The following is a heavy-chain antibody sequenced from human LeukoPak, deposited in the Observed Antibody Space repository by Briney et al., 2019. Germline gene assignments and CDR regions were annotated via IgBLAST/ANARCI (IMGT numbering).Heavy chain of an antibody. CDR3: ARDRPGEYFDWLLGNDY. CDR1: GYTFINYN. D-gene: IGHD3-9*01. V-gene: IGHV1-18*01. Sequence: ASVKVSCKASGYTFINYNINWVRQAPGQGLEWMGWISAYYGNTNYAQKLQGRVTMTTDTSTSTAYMELRSLRSDDTAVYYCARDRPGEYFDWLLGNDYWGQGTLVTVSS. J-gene: IGHJ4*02. CDR2: ISAYYGNT.